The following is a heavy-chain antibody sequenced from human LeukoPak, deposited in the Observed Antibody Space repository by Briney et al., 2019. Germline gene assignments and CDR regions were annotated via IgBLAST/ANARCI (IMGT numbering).Heavy chain of an antibody. CDR2: IYYSGNS. D-gene: IGHD5-12*01. CDR3: ARGGYEARSYYFDY. CDR1: GGSISNYY. Sequence: SETLSLTCTVSGGSISNYYWTWIRQPPGKGLEWIAYIYYSGNSYYNPSLKSRVTTSVDASKNQFSLELNSVTAADTAVYYCARGGYEARSYYFDYWGQGILVTVSS. V-gene: IGHV4-59*01. J-gene: IGHJ4*02.